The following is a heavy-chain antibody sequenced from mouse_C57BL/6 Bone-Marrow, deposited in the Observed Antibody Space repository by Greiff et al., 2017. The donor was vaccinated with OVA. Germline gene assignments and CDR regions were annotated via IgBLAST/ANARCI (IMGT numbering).Heavy chain of an antibody. J-gene: IGHJ1*03. CDR2: ISNGGGST. CDR1: GFTFSDYY. CDR3: ARRWDVGWYFDV. Sequence: EVKVEESGGGLVQPGGSLKLSCAASGFTFSDYYMYWVRQTPEKRLEWVAYISNGGGSTYYPDTVKGRFTISRDNAKNTLYLQMSRLKSEDTAMYYCARRWDVGWYFDVWGTGTTVTVSS. D-gene: IGHD4-1*01. V-gene: IGHV5-12*01.